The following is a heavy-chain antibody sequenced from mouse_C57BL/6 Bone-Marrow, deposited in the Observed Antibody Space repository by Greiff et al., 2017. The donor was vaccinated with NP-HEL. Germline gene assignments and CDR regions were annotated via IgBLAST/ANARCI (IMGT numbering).Heavy chain of an antibody. Sequence: QVQLQQSGPGLVQPSQSLSITCTVSGFSLTSYGVHWVRQSPGKGLEWLGVIWRGGSTDYNAAFMSRLSITKDNSKSQVVFKMNSLQADDTAIYYCAKNCYYGSPWYFDVWGTGTTVTVSS. D-gene: IGHD1-1*01. V-gene: IGHV2-5*01. CDR2: IWRGGST. CDR1: GFSLTSYG. CDR3: AKNCYYGSPWYFDV. J-gene: IGHJ1*03.